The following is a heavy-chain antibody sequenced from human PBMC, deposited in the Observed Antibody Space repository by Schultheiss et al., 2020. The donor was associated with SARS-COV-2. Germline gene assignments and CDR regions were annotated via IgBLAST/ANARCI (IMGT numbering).Heavy chain of an antibody. CDR3: ASTHDYSNYPNWFDT. CDR1: GGSISSGGYY. CDR2: IYHSGST. V-gene: IGHV4-61*08. Sequence: SETLSLTCTVSGGSISSGGYYWSWIRQHPGKGLEWIGYIYHSGSTNYNPSLKSRVTISVDTSKNQFSLKLSSVTAADTAVYYCASTHDYSNYPNWFDTWGQGTLVTVSS. J-gene: IGHJ5*02. D-gene: IGHD4-11*01.